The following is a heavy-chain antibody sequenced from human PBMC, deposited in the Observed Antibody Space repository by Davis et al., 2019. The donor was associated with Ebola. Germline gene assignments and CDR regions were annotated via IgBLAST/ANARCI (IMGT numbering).Heavy chain of an antibody. V-gene: IGHV4-34*01. J-gene: IGHJ5*02. CDR2: INHSGST. D-gene: IGHD2-15*01. CDR1: GGSFSGYY. Sequence: SETLSPTCAVYGGSFSGYYWSWIRQPPGKGLEWIGEINHSGSTNYNPSLKNRVTISVDTSKNQFSLKLSSVTAADTAVYYCARRNRYCSGGSCRNWFDPWGQGTLVTVSS. CDR3: ARRNRYCSGGSCRNWFDP.